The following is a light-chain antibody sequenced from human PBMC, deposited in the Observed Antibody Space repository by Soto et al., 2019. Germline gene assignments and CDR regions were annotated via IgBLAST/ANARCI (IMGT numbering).Light chain of an antibody. J-gene: IGKJ1*01. CDR3: QQYNSYPWT. Sequence: STLSASVGDRVTITCRASQSLSSWLAWYQQKPGKAPKLLIYDASNLESGDPSRFSGSGSGTEFTLTISSLQPDDFASYYCQQYNSYPWTFGQWTKVDIK. CDR1: QSLSSW. V-gene: IGKV1-5*01. CDR2: DAS.